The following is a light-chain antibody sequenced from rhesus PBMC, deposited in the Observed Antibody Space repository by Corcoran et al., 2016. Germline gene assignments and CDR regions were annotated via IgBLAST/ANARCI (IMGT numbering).Light chain of an antibody. CDR3: LHYYSSPYS. J-gene: IGKJ2*01. CDR2: EAS. Sequence: DIQMTQSPSSLSASVGDRVTITCRASQGITNDLAWYQQKPGESPNLLIYEASSLQSGTPSRFSGSGSGTDFTLTSRTLQSEDCATYYCLHYYSSPYSFGQGTKVEIK. V-gene: IGKV1S17*01. CDR1: QGITND.